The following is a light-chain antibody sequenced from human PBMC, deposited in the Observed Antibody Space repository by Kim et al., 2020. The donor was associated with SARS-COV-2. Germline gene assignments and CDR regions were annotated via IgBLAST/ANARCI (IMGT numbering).Light chain of an antibody. CDR1: SLRSYY. Sequence: SSELTQDPAVSVALGQTVRITCQGDSLRSYYASWYQQKPGQAPVLVIYGKNNRPSGIPDRFSGSSSGNTASLTITGAQAEDEADYYCNSRDSSGNVWVFGGWTQLTVL. CDR2: GKN. V-gene: IGLV3-19*01. CDR3: NSRDSSGNVWV. J-gene: IGLJ3*02.